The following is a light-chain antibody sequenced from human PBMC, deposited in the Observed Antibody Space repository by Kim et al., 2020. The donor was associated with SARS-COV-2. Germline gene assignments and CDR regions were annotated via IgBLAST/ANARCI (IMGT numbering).Light chain of an antibody. CDR1: SSDIGSYKY. V-gene: IGLV2-14*03. CDR2: DVS. J-gene: IGLJ1*01. CDR3: SSYTGTNSPFV. Sequence: QSALAQPASVFGSPGQSITISCTGTSSDIGSYKYVSWYQQHPGKVPKLIIYDVSNRPSGVSNRFSGSKSGNTASLTISGLQADDEADYYCSSYTGTNSPFVFGTGTKVTVL.